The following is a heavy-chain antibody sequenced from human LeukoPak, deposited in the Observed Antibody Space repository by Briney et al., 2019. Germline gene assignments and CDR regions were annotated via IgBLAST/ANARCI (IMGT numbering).Heavy chain of an antibody. J-gene: IGHJ5*02. CDR3: ARGIVVVPAAIYRLLNWFDP. V-gene: IGHV4-34*01. Sequence: SETLSLTCAVSGGSFSGYYWTWIRQPPGKGLEWIGEINHSGSTNYNPSLKSRVTISVDTSKNQFSLKLSSVTAADTAVYYCARGIVVVPAAIYRLLNWFDPWGQGTLVTVSS. D-gene: IGHD2-2*02. CDR2: INHSGST. CDR1: GGSFSGYY.